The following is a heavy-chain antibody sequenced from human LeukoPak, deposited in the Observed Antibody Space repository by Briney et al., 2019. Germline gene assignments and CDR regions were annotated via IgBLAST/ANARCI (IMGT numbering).Heavy chain of an antibody. CDR3: ARVSLAAADTLHFDY. CDR2: INPSGGST. CDR1: GYTFTSYY. D-gene: IGHD6-13*01. J-gene: IGHJ4*02. V-gene: IGHV1-46*01. Sequence: GASVKVSCTASGYTFTSYYLHWVRHAPGQGLEWMGIINPSGGSTSYAQKFQGRVTMTRDTSTSTVYMELSSLRSEDTAVYYCARVSLAAADTLHFDYWGQGTLVTVPS.